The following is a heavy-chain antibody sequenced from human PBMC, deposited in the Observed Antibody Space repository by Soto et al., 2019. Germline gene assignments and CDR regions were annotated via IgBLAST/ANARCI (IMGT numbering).Heavy chain of an antibody. CDR1: GYSFTTYW. CDR3: ARSHCSGGSCYSEVYYGMDV. V-gene: IGHV5-51*01. J-gene: IGHJ6*02. Sequence: PWESLKISCKGSGYSFTTYWIAWVRQMPGKGLEWMGIIYPADSDTRYSPSFQGQVTISADKSISTAYLQWSSLKASDTAMYYCARSHCSGGSCYSEVYYGMDVWGQGTTVTVSS. CDR2: IYPADSDT. D-gene: IGHD2-15*01.